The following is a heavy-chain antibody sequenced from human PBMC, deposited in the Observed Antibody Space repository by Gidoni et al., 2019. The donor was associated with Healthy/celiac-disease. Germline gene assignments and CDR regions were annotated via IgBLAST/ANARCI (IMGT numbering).Heavy chain of an antibody. CDR3: AKQLSSYYYGMDV. J-gene: IGHJ6*02. D-gene: IGHD6-6*01. CDR2: ISVSGGST. Sequence: EVQLLASGGGLGQPGGSLRLSCAAYGFTFSSDARGWVRPAPGNGMVWVSAISVSGGSTVDADPVKGRFTISRDNSMNTLYLQMNSLSAEDTAVYYCAKQLSSYYYGMDVWGQGTTVTVSS. CDR1: GFTFSSDA. V-gene: IGHV3-23*01.